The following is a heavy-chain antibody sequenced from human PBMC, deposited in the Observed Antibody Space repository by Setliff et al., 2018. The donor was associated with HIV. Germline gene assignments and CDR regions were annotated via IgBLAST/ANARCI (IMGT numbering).Heavy chain of an antibody. CDR3: ARDSRSSIAPYNFDY. CDR1: GYTFTNYG. D-gene: IGHD6-6*01. J-gene: IGHJ4*02. Sequence: ASVKVSCKASGYTFTNYGISWVRQAPGQGLEWMGWISGYNGNTNYAQKFQGRVTMTTDTSTRTAYMELRSLRSDDTAVYYCARDSRSSIAPYNFDYWGQGTVVTFSS. CDR2: ISGYNGNT. V-gene: IGHV1-18*01.